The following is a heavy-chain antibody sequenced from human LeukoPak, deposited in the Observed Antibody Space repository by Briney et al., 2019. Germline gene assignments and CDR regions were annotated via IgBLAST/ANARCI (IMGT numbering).Heavy chain of an antibody. V-gene: IGHV3-33*03. CDR1: EFSFRNYD. CDR3: AADPEYTSGA. CDR2: ILNDGSNT. D-gene: IGHD6-19*01. Sequence: PGGSLRLSCAASEFSFRNYDMHWVRQAPGKGLEWAAVILNDGSNTYYSDSVRGRFTISRDNSKNILFLQMNSLRAEDTAVYYCAADPEYTSGAWGQGTLVTVSS. J-gene: IGHJ5*02.